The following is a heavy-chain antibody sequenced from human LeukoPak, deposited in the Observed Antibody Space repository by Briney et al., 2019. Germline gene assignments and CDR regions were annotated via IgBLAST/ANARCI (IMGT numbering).Heavy chain of an antibody. Sequence: GALRLSCAASGFTFSSYAMSWVRQAPGKGLEWVSSISSSSSYIYYADSVKGRFTISRDNAKNSLYLQMNSLRAEDTAVYYCARDPKSSGYYYGAFDIWGQGTMVTVSS. D-gene: IGHD3-22*01. CDR3: ARDPKSSGYYYGAFDI. J-gene: IGHJ3*02. CDR2: ISSSSSYI. V-gene: IGHV3-21*01. CDR1: GFTFSSYA.